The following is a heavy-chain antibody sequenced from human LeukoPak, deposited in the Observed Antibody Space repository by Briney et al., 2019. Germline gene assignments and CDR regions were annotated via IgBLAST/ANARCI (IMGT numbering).Heavy chain of an antibody. Sequence: GRSLRLSCAASGFTFDDYAMHWVRQAPGEGLEWVSGISWNSGSIGYADSVKGRFTISRDNAKNSLYLQMNSLRAEDTALYYCAKSNSPGIAVACTFDIWGQGTMVTVSS. J-gene: IGHJ3*02. CDR2: ISWNSGSI. CDR3: AKSNSPGIAVACTFDI. CDR1: GFTFDDYA. V-gene: IGHV3-9*01. D-gene: IGHD6-19*01.